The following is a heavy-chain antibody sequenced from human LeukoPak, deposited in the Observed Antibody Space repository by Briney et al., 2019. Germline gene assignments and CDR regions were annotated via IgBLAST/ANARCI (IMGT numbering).Heavy chain of an antibody. J-gene: IGHJ4*02. V-gene: IGHV3-21*01. CDR3: AREEGKQQMEAFDY. D-gene: IGHD6-13*01. CDR2: IGSSSTSI. CDR1: GFTFSSYS. Sequence: PGGSLRLSCAASGFTFSSYSMNWVRQAPGKGLEGVSSIGSSSTSIYYAGSVKGRFTISRDNAKNSLYLQMNSLRAEDTAVYYCAREEGKQQMEAFDYWGQGTLVTVSS.